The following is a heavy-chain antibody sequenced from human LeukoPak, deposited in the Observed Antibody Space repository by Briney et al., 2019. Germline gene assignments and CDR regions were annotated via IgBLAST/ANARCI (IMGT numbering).Heavy chain of an antibody. CDR3: ATDLRGYYDSSYDAFDI. D-gene: IGHD3-22*01. CDR2: FDPEDGET. J-gene: IGHJ3*02. Sequence: ASVKVSCKVSGYTLTELSMHWVRQAPGKGLEWMGGFDPEDGETTYAQKFQGRVTMTEDTSTDTAYMELSSLRSEDTAVYYCATDLRGYYDSSYDAFDIWGQGTMVTVSS. CDR1: GYTLTELS. V-gene: IGHV1-24*01.